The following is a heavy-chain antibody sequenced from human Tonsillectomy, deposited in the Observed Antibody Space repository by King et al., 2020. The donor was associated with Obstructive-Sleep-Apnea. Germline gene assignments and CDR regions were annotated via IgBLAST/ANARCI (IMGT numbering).Heavy chain of an antibody. CDR3: ARVIPYNDYGDYGDY. CDR2: IKQDGSEK. J-gene: IGHJ4*02. V-gene: IGHV3-7*03. CDR1: GFTFSSYW. D-gene: IGHD4-17*01. Sequence: VQLVESGGGLVQPGGSLRLSCAASGFTFSSYWMSWVRQAPGKGLEWVANIKQDGSEKYYVDSVKGRFTISRDNAKNSLYLQMNSLRAEDTAVYYCARVIPYNDYGDYGDYWGQGTLVTVSS.